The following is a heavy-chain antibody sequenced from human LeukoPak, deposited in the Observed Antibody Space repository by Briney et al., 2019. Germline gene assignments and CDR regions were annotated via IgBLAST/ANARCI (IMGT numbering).Heavy chain of an antibody. CDR2: INPNSGGT. CDR1: GYTFTGYH. CDR3: ARSGLFTMIVVVGVFDI. J-gene: IGHJ3*02. V-gene: IGHV1-2*02. D-gene: IGHD3-22*01. Sequence: ASVKVSCKASGYTFTGYHMHWVRQAPGQGLEWMGWINPNSGGTNYAQKLQGRVTMTRDTSISTAYMELSRLRSDDTAVYYCARSGLFTMIVVVGVFDIWGQGTMVTVSS.